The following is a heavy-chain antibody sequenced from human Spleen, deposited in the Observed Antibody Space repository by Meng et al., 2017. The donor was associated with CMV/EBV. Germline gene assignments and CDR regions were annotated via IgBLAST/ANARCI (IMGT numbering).Heavy chain of an antibody. CDR3: AREGLLVGDPFDY. Sequence: GESLKISCAVSGITITSHWMHWVRQVPGRGLVWVSRINRDGSSTAYADSVKGRVTISRDNTKNTLHLQMNSLRAEDSAVDYCAREGLLVGDPFDYWGQGILVTVSS. CDR2: INRDGSST. D-gene: IGHD1-26*01. J-gene: IGHJ4*02. V-gene: IGHV3-74*03. CDR1: GITITSHW.